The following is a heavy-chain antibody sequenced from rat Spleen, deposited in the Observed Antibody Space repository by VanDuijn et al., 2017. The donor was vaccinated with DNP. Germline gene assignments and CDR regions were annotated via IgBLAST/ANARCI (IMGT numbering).Heavy chain of an antibody. CDR3: ARTGLHPYSGDFDY. Sequence: EVQLVESGGDLVQPGRSLKLSCTASGFTFSDHYMAWVRQAPMKGLEWVATISTSGSRTYYPDSVKGRFTISRDNAKSSLYLQMNSLKSEDTATYYCARTGLHPYSGDFDYWGQGVMVTVSS. J-gene: IGHJ2*01. V-gene: IGHV5S23*01. CDR2: ISTSGSRT. CDR1: GFTFSDHY. D-gene: IGHD1-1*01.